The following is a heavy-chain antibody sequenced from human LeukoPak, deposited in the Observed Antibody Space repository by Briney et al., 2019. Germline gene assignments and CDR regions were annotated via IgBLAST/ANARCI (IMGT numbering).Heavy chain of an antibody. CDR2: ISGSGDNT. CDR3: AKDDDYAPRPYHFDY. D-gene: IGHD4/OR15-4a*01. Sequence: GGSLRLSCTASGFTFSSYAMSWVRQAPGKGLEWVSSISGSGDNTYYADSVKGRFTISRDNSKNTLYLQMNSLRAEDTAVFYCAKDDDYAPRPYHFDYWGQGTLVTVLS. V-gene: IGHV3-23*01. J-gene: IGHJ4*02. CDR1: GFTFSSYA.